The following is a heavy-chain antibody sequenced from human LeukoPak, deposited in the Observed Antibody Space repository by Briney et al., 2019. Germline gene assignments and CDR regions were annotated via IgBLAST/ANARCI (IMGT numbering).Heavy chain of an antibody. V-gene: IGHV3-20*04. Sequence: PGGSLRLSCAASGFTFDDYGMSGVRQAPGKGLEWVSVINWNGGSTGYADSVKGRFTISRDNAKNSLYLQMNSLRAEDTALYYCARGWWGGSGSNDYWGQGTLVTVSS. J-gene: IGHJ4*02. CDR3: ARGWWGGSGSNDY. CDR2: INWNGGST. D-gene: IGHD3-10*01. CDR1: GFTFDDYG.